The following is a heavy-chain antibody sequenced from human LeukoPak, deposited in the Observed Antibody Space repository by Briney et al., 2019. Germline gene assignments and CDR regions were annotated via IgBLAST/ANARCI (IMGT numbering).Heavy chain of an antibody. J-gene: IGHJ4*02. CDR2: IKHDVREE. Sequence: PVGCLRLSCAASGFTFSRYWMSWVRQAPGKGLEWVANIKHDVREEYYVDSVKGRFTISRDNGKDSLYLQINNLRAEDTAVYYCARARNGPHYFDNWGQGTLVTGS. V-gene: IGHV3-7*01. CDR1: GFTFSRYW. D-gene: IGHD1-14*01. CDR3: ARARNGPHYFDN.